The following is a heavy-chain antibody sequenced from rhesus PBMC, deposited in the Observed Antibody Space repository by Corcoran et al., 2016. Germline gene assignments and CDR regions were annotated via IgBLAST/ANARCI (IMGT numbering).Heavy chain of an antibody. CDR1: GYSISSGYD. V-gene: IGHV4-127*01. CDR3: ARDPGTVGDY. CDR2: IYGSSGST. J-gene: IGHJ4*01. D-gene: IGHD5-24*01. Sequence: QVQLQESGPGVVKPSETLSLTCAVSGYSISSGYDWSWIRQPPGKGLEWIGYIYGSSGSTNYNPSLNNRCTISKDTSKNQCSLKLSSVTAADTAVYYCARDPGTVGDYWGQGVLVTVSS.